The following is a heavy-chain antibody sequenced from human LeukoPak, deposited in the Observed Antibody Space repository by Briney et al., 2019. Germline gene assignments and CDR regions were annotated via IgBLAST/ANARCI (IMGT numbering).Heavy chain of an antibody. CDR1: GFTFSSYG. J-gene: IGHJ4*02. CDR3: AEGKDIAVVPASFDH. D-gene: IGHD2-2*01. Sequence: GGSLRLSCAASGFTFSSYGMHWVRQAPGKGLEWVAVISHDGSNKYYADSVKGRFTISRDNSKSTVYLQMNSLRAEDTAVYYCAEGKDIAVVPASFDHWGQGTLVIVSS. V-gene: IGHV3-30*18. CDR2: ISHDGSNK.